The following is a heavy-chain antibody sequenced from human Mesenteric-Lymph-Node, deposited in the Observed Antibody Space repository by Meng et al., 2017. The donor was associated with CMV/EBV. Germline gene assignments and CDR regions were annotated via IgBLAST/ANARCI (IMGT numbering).Heavy chain of an antibody. CDR2: ISSSSSYI. V-gene: IGHV3-21*01. CDR1: GFTFSSYS. J-gene: IGHJ4*02. CDR3: ARDRTMSSRAHDY. D-gene: IGHD5-24*01. Sequence: AASGFTFSSYSMNWVRQAPGKGLEWVSSISSSSSYIYYADSVKGRFTISRDNAKNSLYLQMNSLRAEDTAVYYCARDRTMSSRAHDYWGQGTLVTVSS.